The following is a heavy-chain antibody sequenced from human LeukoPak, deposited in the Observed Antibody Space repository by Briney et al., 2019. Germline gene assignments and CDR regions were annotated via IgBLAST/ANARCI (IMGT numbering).Heavy chain of an antibody. J-gene: IGHJ5*02. CDR2: INHSGST. Sequence: SETLSLTCAVYGGSFRGYYWNWIRQPPGKVLEWIGEINHSGSTNYNPSLKSRVTISVDPSKNQVPLKLSPVTAADTAVYYCAFRKVGYCSSTSCYSRSGFDPWGQGTLVTVSS. CDR1: GGSFRGYY. CDR3: AFRKVGYCSSTSCYSRSGFDP. V-gene: IGHV4-34*01. D-gene: IGHD2-2*01.